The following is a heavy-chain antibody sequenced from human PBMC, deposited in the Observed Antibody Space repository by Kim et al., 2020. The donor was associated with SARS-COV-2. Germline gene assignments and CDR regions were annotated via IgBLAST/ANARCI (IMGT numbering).Heavy chain of an antibody. Sequence: GGSLRLSCAASGFTFSSYAMSWVRQAPGKGLEWVSAISGSGGSTYYADSVKGRFTISSDNSKNTLYLQMNSLRAEDTAVYYCAKTYYYDSSGYPRGAFDIWGQGTMVTVSS. CDR1: GFTFSSYA. CDR2: ISGSGGST. V-gene: IGHV3-23*01. J-gene: IGHJ3*02. CDR3: AKTYYYDSSGYPRGAFDI. D-gene: IGHD3-22*01.